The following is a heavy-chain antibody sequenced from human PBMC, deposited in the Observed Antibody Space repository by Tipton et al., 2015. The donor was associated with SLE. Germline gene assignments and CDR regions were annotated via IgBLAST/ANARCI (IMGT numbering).Heavy chain of an antibody. CDR3: ARWRMGSGGYFFDS. Sequence: TLSLTCTVSGGSISSSGYYWVWIRQPPGKGLEWIGSIYYSTYYSPSLKSRVTISLDTSKNLFSLRLSSVTAADTAVHYCARWRMGSGGYFFDSWGQGTLVTVSS. CDR2: IYYST. J-gene: IGHJ4*02. CDR1: GGSISSSGYY. D-gene: IGHD1-26*01. V-gene: IGHV4-39*07.